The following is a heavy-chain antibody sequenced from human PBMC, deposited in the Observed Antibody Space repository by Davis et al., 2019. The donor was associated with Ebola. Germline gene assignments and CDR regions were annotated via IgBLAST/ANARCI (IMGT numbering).Heavy chain of an antibody. V-gene: IGHV5-51*01. J-gene: IGHJ4*02. CDR1: GYSFTTYW. D-gene: IGHD2-15*01. CDR2: IYSGYSDT. Sequence: GESLKISCKGSGYSFTTYWLGWVRQMPGKGLEWMGIIYSGYSDTKYRPSFEGQVTISVDRSISTAYLQWSSLRASDSAMYYCARQESLYCTIDHWGQGTLVTVSS. CDR3: ARQESLYCTIDH.